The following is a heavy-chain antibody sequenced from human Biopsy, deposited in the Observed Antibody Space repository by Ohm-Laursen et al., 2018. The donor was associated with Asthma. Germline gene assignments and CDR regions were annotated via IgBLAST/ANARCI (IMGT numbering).Heavy chain of an antibody. D-gene: IGHD6-13*01. J-gene: IGHJ5*02. CDR3: ARGQKSAGDRWFDP. V-gene: IGHV1-2*06. CDR2: INPNSGGT. Sequence: ASVKVSCKASGYTFIGCHIHWMRQAPGQGLEWMGRINPNSGGTNYAQKFQGRVTMTRDTSISTAYMEVSRLRSDDTAVYFCARGQKSAGDRWFDPWGQGTLVTVSS. CDR1: GYTFIGCH.